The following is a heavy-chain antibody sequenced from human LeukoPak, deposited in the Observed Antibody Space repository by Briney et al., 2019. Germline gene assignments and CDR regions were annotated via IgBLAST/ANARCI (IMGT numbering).Heavy chain of an antibody. J-gene: IGHJ5*02. V-gene: IGHV4-61*02. Sequence: PSQTLSLTCTVSGGSISSGSYYWSWIRQPAGKGLEWIGRIYTSGSTNYNPSLKSRVTISVDTSKNQISLKLSSVTAVDTAVYYCARDGGRVPATSNWFDPWGQGTLVTVSS. D-gene: IGHD2-2*01. CDR2: IYTSGST. CDR1: GGSISSGSYY. CDR3: ARDGGRVPATSNWFDP.